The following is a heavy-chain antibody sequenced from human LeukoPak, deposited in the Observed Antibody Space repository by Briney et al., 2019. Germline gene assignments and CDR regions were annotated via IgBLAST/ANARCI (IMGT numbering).Heavy chain of an antibody. CDR3: TKRVKYGGTWDHFAN. CDR1: GFTFSSYW. CDR2: INSDGSST. D-gene: IGHD1-26*01. Sequence: PGGSLRLSCAASGFTFSSYWMHWVRQAPGKGLVWVSRINSDGSSTSYADSVKGRFTISRDNSKSTLILQMNSLRVEDTALYYCTKRVKYGGTWDHFANWGQGTLVTVSS. J-gene: IGHJ4*02. V-gene: IGHV3-74*01.